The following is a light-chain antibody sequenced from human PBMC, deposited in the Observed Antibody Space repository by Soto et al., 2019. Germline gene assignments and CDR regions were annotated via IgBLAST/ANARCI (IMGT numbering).Light chain of an antibody. CDR2: GAS. Sequence: EIGLTQSPGTLSLSPGERATLSCRASQSVSSSYLAWYQQKPGQAPRLLIYGASSRATGIPDRFSGSGSGTDFTLTISRLEPVDFAVYYYQEYDSPPGTCGQGTKVDIK. J-gene: IGKJ1*01. V-gene: IGKV3-20*01. CDR3: QEYDSPPGT. CDR1: QSVSSSY.